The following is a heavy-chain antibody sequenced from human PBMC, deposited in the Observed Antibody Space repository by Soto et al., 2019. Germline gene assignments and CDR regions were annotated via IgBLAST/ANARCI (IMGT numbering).Heavy chain of an antibody. CDR1: GFIASSKY. D-gene: IGHD3-16*01. J-gene: IGHJ6*02. V-gene: IGHV3-53*01. CDR2: IYTGGST. CDR3: TTYTGYGMDV. Sequence: GGSLRLSCAVSGFIASSKYMTWVRQAPGKGLEWVSVIYTGGSTHYADSARGRFTISRDSSKNTLYLQMNSLRAEDAAVYYCTTYTGYGMDVWGQGTTVTVSS.